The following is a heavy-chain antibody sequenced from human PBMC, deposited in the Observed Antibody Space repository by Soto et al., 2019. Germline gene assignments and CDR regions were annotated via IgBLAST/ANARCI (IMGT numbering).Heavy chain of an antibody. Sequence: QVQLVQSGTEVKKPGSSVKVSCKASGGTFRNYPINWVRQVPGQGLEWMGSIFPLTDIPDYAQNFQARLTISADTSTSTAYMELSSLTSDDTAMYFCARGPLVVLNYFESWGQGTLVTVSS. V-gene: IGHV1-69*02. CDR1: GGTFRNYP. J-gene: IGHJ4*02. CDR2: IFPLTDIP. CDR3: ARGPLVVLNYFES.